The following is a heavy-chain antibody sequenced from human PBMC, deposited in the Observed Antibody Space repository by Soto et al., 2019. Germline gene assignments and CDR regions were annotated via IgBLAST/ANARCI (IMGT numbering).Heavy chain of an antibody. Sequence: QVQLVQSGAEVKKPGSSVNVSCKASGGTFSSYAISWVRQAPGQGLEWMGGIIPIFGTANYAQKFQGSVTITADKYTSTAYMELSSLRSEDTAVYYCARDGDLAAAGSFDYWGQGTLVTVSS. V-gene: IGHV1-69*06. J-gene: IGHJ4*02. CDR1: GGTFSSYA. CDR3: ARDGDLAAAGSFDY. D-gene: IGHD6-13*01. CDR2: IIPIFGTA.